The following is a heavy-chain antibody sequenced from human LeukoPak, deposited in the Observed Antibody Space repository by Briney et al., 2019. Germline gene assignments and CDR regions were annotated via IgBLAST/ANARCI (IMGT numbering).Heavy chain of an antibody. J-gene: IGHJ6*03. CDR2: IYYSGST. D-gene: IGHD3-10*01. CDR1: GGSISSYY. V-gene: IGHV4-59*01. Sequence: SETLSLTCTVSGGSISSYYWSWIRQPPGKGLEWIGYIYYSGSTNYNPSLKSRVTISVDTSKNQFSLKLSSVTAADTAVYYCAGACEYEVRGVIISYYYYYMDVWGKGTTVTISS. CDR3: AGACEYEVRGVIISYYYYYMDV.